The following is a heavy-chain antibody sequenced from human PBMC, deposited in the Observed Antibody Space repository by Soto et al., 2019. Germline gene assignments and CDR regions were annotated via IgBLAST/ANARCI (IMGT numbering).Heavy chain of an antibody. D-gene: IGHD6-19*01. Sequence: SQTLSLSCDISGDSVSGNSAAWNWIRHSPSRGLAWPGRPYYRPSWYNAYAAYVKSRIHVTPDTSKNQFSWHLNYVTPEDTDVYYCAREFPHYVSSDSYLDYWGQGELVTLSS. V-gene: IGHV6-1*01. J-gene: IGHJ4*02. CDR1: GDSVSGNSAA. CDR2: PYYRPSWYN. CDR3: AREFPHYVSSDSYLDY.